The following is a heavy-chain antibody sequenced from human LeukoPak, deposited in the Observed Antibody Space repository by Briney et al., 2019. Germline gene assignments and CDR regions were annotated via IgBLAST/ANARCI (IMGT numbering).Heavy chain of an antibody. CDR1: GFTSDDYG. CDR3: ATEPYYYDSSARDDYYYGMDV. J-gene: IGHJ6*02. Sequence: GGSLRLSCAASGFTSDDYGMSWVRQAPGKGLEWVSGINWNGGSTGYADSVKGRFTISRDNAKNSLYLQMNSLRAEDTALYYCATEPYYYDSSARDDYYYGMDVWGQETTVTVSS. V-gene: IGHV3-20*04. D-gene: IGHD3-22*01. CDR2: INWNGGST.